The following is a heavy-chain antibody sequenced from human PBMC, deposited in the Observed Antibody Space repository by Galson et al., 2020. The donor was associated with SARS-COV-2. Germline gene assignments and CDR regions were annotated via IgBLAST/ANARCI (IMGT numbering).Heavy chain of an antibody. CDR3: ARENSLYYGSGGNY. D-gene: IGHD3-10*01. J-gene: IGHJ4*02. CDR2: IIPIFGTA. CDR1: GGTFSSYA. V-gene: IGHV1-69*13. Sequence: SVKVSCKASGGTFSSYAISWVRQAPGQGLEWMGGIIPIFGTANYAQKFQGRVTITADESTSTAYMELSSLRSEDTAVYYCARENSLYYGSGGNYWGQGTLVTVSS.